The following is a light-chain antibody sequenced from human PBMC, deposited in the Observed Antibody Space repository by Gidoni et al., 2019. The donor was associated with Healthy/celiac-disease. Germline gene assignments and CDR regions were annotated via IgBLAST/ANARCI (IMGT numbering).Light chain of an antibody. J-gene: IGKJ5*01. CDR2: DAS. CDR3: QQYDNLPIT. V-gene: IGKV1-33*01. CDR1: QDISNY. Sequence: DIQMTQSPSSLSASVGDRVTINCQASQDISNYLNWYPQKPGKAPKLLIYDASNLETGVPSRFSGSGSGTDFTFTISSLQPEDIATYYCQQYDNLPITFGQGTRLEIK.